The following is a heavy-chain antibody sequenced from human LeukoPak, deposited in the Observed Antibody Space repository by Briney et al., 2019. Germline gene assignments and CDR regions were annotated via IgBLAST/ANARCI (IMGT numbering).Heavy chain of an antibody. D-gene: IGHD6-13*01. CDR2: IYTSGST. Sequence: SETLSLTCTVSGGSISSGSYYWSWIRQPAGKGLEWIGRIYTSGSTNYNPSLKSRVTISVDTSKNQFSLKLSSVTAADTAVYYCARDRPIAAAGIRFYDIWGQGTMVTVSS. CDR1: GGSISSGSYY. CDR3: ARDRPIAAAGIRFYDI. V-gene: IGHV4-61*02. J-gene: IGHJ3*02.